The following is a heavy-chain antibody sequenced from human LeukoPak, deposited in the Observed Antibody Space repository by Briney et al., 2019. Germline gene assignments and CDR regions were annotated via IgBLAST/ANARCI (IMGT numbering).Heavy chain of an antibody. V-gene: IGHV1-69*04. CDR2: IIPILGIA. CDR3: ARGDYSKIGYTYWYFDL. D-gene: IGHD4-11*01. CDR1: GGTFSSYA. J-gene: IGHJ2*01. Sequence: GSSVKVSCKASGGTFSSYAISWVRQAPGQGLEWMGRIIPILGIANYAQKFQGRVTITADKSTSTAYKELSSLRSEDTAVYYCARGDYSKIGYTYWYFDLWGRGTLVTVSS.